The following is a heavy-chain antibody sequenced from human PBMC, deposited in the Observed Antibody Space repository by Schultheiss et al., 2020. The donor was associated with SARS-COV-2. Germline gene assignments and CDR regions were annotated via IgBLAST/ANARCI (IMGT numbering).Heavy chain of an antibody. J-gene: IGHJ6*02. CDR3: SLGYCSGGSCYGDDYYYGMDV. Sequence: GGSLRLSCAASGFTFSSYAMHWVRQAPGKGLEWVAVISYDGSNKYYADSVKGRFTISRDNAKNSLYLQMNSLRAEDTALYYCSLGYCSGGSCYGDDYYYGMDVWGQGTTVTVSS. V-gene: IGHV3-30*01. CDR2: ISYDGSNK. CDR1: GFTFSSYA. D-gene: IGHD2-15*01.